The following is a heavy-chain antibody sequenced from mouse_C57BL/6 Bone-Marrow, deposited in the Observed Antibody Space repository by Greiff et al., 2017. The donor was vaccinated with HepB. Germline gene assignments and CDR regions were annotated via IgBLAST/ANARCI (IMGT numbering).Heavy chain of an antibody. CDR2: IDPSDSYT. J-gene: IGHJ2*01. CDR1: GYTFTSYW. CDR3: ASLYDYDSFDY. Sequence: VQLQQPGAELVKPGASVKLSCKASGYTFTSYWMQWVKQRPGQGLEWIGEIDPSDSYTNYNQKFKGKATLTVVTSSSTAYMQLSSLTSEDSAVYYCASLYDYDSFDYWGQGTTLTVSS. D-gene: IGHD2-4*01. V-gene: IGHV1-50*01.